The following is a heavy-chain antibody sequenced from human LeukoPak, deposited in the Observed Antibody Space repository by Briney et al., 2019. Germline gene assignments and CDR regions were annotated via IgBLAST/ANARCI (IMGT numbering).Heavy chain of an antibody. D-gene: IGHD5/OR15-5a*01. J-gene: IGHJ5*02. CDR1: GFTFSSYW. V-gene: IGHV3-7*01. CDR3: ARGIRSVPAGGGRRQRKWFDP. CDR2: IKQDGSEK. Sequence: SGGSLRLSCAASGFTFSSYWMSWVRQAPGKGLEWVANIKQDGSEKYYVDSVKGLFTISRDNAKNSLYLQMNSLRAEDTAVYYCARGIRSVPAGGGRRQRKWFDPWGQGTLVTVSS.